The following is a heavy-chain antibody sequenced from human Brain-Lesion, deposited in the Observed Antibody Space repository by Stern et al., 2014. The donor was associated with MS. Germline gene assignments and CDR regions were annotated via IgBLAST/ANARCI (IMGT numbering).Heavy chain of an antibody. Sequence: VQLVESGAEVKKHGASVKVSCKASGYTFTGYYMYWVRQAPGQGLDWMGGINPNSGGTNYAQKFQGRVTMTRDTSITTAYMELSRLRSDDTAVYYCARGYYGSGRPQKGMDVWGQGTTVTVSS. J-gene: IGHJ6*02. CDR2: INPNSGGT. CDR3: ARGYYGSGRPQKGMDV. D-gene: IGHD3-10*01. CDR1: GYTFTGYY. V-gene: IGHV1-2*02.